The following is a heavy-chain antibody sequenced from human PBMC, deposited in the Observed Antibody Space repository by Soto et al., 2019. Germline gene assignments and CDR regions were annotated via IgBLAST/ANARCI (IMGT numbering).Heavy chain of an antibody. J-gene: IGHJ4*02. CDR1: GVSFNTHA. V-gene: IGHV3-23*01. CDR2: INYSGEIT. CDR3: AKRTAVAGTYY. D-gene: IGHD6-19*01. Sequence: GGSLRLSCAASGVSFNTHAMSWVRQAPGKGLEWVSGINYSGEITSYADSVKGRFTISRDNSKNTVSLQMNSLRGEDTAIYYCAKRTAVAGTYYWCQGILVTVSS.